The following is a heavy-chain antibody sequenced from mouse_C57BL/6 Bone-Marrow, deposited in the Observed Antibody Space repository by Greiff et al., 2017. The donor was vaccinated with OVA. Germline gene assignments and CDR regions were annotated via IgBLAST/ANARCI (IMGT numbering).Heavy chain of an antibody. CDR2: IDPSDSYT. D-gene: IGHD2-5*01. J-gene: IGHJ3*01. CDR1: GYTFTSYW. V-gene: IGHV1-59*01. Sequence: QVQLKQPGAELVRPGTSVKLSCKASGYTFTSYWMHWVKQRPGQGLEWIGVIDPSDSYTNYNQKFKGKATLTVDTSSSTAYMQLSSLTSVDSAVYYCARRGSNPAWFAYWGQGTLVTVSA. CDR3: ARRGSNPAWFAY.